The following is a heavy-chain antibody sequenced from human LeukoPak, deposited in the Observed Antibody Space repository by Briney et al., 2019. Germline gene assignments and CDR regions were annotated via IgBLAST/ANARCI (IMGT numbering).Heavy chain of an antibody. CDR1: GGSISSGSYY. J-gene: IGHJ4*02. D-gene: IGHD6-19*01. Sequence: SETLSLTCTVSGGSISSGSYYWSWIRQPAGKGLEWIGRIYTSGSTNYNPSLKSRVTISIDTSKDQFSPKLSSVTVADTAVYYCARDRGSSGWFDYWGQGTLVTVSS. CDR2: IYTSGST. CDR3: ARDRGSSGWFDY. V-gene: IGHV4-61*02.